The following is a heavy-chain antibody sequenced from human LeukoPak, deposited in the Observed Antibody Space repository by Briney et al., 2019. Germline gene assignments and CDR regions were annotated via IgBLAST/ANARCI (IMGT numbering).Heavy chain of an antibody. J-gene: IGHJ4*02. CDR3: ARDRMCSGDCYLHDY. CDR2: IYTSGTI. CDR1: GGSISSYY. V-gene: IGHV4-4*07. Sequence: SETLSLTCTVSGGSISSYYWSWIRQPAGTALEWIGRIYTSGTITYNPSLKSRVTMSVDTSKNQFSLKLSSVTAADTAVYYCARDRMCSGDCYLHDYWGQGTQVTVSS. D-gene: IGHD2-21*02.